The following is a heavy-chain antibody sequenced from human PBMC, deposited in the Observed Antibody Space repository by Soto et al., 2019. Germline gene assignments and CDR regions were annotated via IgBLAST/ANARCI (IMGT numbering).Heavy chain of an antibody. CDR3: ARDLGSSNSKGHYYYGMDV. J-gene: IGHJ6*02. CDR2: IIPIFGTA. Sequence: ASVKVSCKASGGTFSSYAISWVRQAPGQGLEWMGGIIPIFGTANYAQKFQGRVTITADESTSTAYMELSSLRSEDTAVYYCARDLGSSNSKGHYYYGMDVWGQGTTVTVSS. CDR1: GGTFSSYA. D-gene: IGHD6-6*01. V-gene: IGHV1-69*13.